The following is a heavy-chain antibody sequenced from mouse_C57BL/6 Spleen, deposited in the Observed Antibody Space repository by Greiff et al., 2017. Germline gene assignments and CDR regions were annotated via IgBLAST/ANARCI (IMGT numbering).Heavy chain of an antibody. CDR3: ARMLRSAWFAY. Sequence: VQRVESGAELVRPGASVKLSCKASGYTFTDYYINWVKQRPGQGLEWIARIYPGSGNTYYNEKFKGKATLTAEKSSSTAYMQLSSLTSEDSAVYFCARMLRSAWFAYWGQGTLVTVSA. V-gene: IGHV1-76*01. J-gene: IGHJ3*01. CDR2: IYPGSGNT. CDR1: GYTFTDYY. D-gene: IGHD1-1*01.